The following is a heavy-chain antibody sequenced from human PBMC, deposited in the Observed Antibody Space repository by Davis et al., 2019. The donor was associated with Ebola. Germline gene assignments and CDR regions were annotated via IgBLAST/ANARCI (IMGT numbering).Heavy chain of an antibody. CDR3: AKGGHDFWSGYYPGTYFDY. V-gene: IGHV3-23*01. D-gene: IGHD3-3*01. CDR2: ISGSGGSR. J-gene: IGHJ4*02. Sequence: GESLKISCVASGFTFSSYAISWGRQAPGKGLEWVSIISGSGGSRYYADSVKGRFTISRDNSNNTLYLYMNSLRAEDTAVYYCAKGGHDFWSGYYPGTYFDYWGQGTLVTVSS. CDR1: GFTFSSYA.